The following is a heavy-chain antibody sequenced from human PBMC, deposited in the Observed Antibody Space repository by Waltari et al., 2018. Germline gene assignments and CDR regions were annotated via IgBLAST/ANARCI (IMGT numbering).Heavy chain of an antibody. D-gene: IGHD2-2*01. CDR3: GRAPATSWFGYSVY. CDR2: ITHTGDS. Sequence: ASFGGFYWSWIRQAPGKGLEWIGDITHTGDSNINPSLKSRLTISVDTSKRQFSLELTSVTPADTAVYYCGRAPATSWFGYSVYWGQGTVVTVSS. CDR1: ASFGGFY. V-gene: IGHV4-34*01. J-gene: IGHJ4*02.